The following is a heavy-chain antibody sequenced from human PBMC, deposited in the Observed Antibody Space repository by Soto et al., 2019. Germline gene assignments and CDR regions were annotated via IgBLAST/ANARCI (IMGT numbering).Heavy chain of an antibody. V-gene: IGHV3-30*18. Sequence: GGSLRLSCASSVFTFSSYGMHCVRHAPGKGLEWVAVISYDGSNKYYADSVKGRFTISRDNSKNTLYLQMNSLRAEDTAVYYCAKDNSGGYGMEVWGQGTTIIVSS. CDR3: AKDNSGGYGMEV. D-gene: IGHD3-10*01. CDR1: VFTFSSYG. J-gene: IGHJ6*01. CDR2: ISYDGSNK.